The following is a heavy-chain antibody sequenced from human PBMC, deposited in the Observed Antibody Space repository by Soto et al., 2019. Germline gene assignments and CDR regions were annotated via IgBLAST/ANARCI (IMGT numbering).Heavy chain of an antibody. Sequence: PGGSLRLSCTASGFTFGSYWMHWVRQAPGRGPVWVSRIDSHGSRTTYADSVKGRFTISRDNSQNTLFLQMTSLRADDTAVYYCAKGGYTFAYEWGQGALVTVSS. V-gene: IGHV3-74*03. CDR3: AKGGYTFAYE. CDR2: IDSHGSRT. J-gene: IGHJ4*02. CDR1: GFTFGSYW. D-gene: IGHD5-18*01.